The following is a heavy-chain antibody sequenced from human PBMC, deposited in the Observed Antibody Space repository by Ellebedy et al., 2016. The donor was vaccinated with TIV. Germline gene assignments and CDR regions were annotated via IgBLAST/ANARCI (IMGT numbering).Heavy chain of an antibody. V-gene: IGHV3-30-3*01. Sequence: GGSLRLXXAASGFTFSSYAMHWVRQAPGKGLEWVAVISYDGSNKYYADSVKGRFTISRDNSKNTLYLQMNSLRAEDTAVYYCARDRYDFWSGYYGHSLDYWGQGTLVTVSS. CDR3: ARDRYDFWSGYYGHSLDY. CDR2: ISYDGSNK. CDR1: GFTFSSYA. D-gene: IGHD3-3*01. J-gene: IGHJ4*02.